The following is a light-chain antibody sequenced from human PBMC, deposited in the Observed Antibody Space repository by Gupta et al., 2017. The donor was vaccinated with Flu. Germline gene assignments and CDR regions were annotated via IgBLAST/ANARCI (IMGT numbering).Light chain of an antibody. CDR2: GTS. V-gene: IGKV3-20*01. Sequence: FLAQSPGTLSLSPGERVTLSCRAGESIDRNFLVWYHQKPGQAPRVLIYGTSSRAPGIPDRFSGGGSGTDFTLTINRLEPEDSGLFYCHQEKTSPSSFGQGTKVEIK. CDR1: ESIDRNF. J-gene: IGKJ2*03. CDR3: HQEKTSPSS.